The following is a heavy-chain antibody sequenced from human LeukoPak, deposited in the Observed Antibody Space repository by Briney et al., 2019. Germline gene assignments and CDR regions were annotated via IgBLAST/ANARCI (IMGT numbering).Heavy chain of an antibody. Sequence: KPSETLSLTCTVSGGSISSGGYYWSWIRQHPGKGLEWIGYIYYSGSTYYNPSLKRRVTISVDTSKNQFSLKLSSVTAADTAVYYCATYRKEDRTWYSSSWYGGNPSYGMDVWGQGTTVTVSS. V-gene: IGHV4-31*03. CDR1: GGSISSGGYY. CDR3: ATYRKEDRTWYSSSWYGGNPSYGMDV. CDR2: IYYSGST. J-gene: IGHJ6*02. D-gene: IGHD6-13*01.